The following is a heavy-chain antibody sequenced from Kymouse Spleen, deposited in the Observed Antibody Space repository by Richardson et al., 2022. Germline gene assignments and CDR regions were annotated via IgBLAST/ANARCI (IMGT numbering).Heavy chain of an antibody. CDR2: IGTAGDT. V-gene: IGHV3-13*01. CDR1: GFTFSSYD. J-gene: IGHJ6*02. D-gene: IGHD1-1*01,IGHD1-20*01. CDR3: AREGAWTGTTGMDV. Sequence: EVQLVESGGGLVQPGGSLRLSCAASGFTFSSYDMHWVRQATGKGLEWVSAIGTAGDTYYPGSVKGRFTISRENAKNSLYLQMNSLRAGDTAVYYCAREGAWTGTTGMDVWGQGTTVTVSS.